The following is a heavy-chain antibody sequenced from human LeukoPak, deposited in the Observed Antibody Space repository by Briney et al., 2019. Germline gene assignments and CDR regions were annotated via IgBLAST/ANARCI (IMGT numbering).Heavy chain of an antibody. CDR1: GYRFTSYW. CDR3: ARHRGSSWRYYFDY. J-gene: IGHJ4*02. V-gene: IGHV5-51*01. Sequence: GGSRQISGKGSGYRFTSYWIGWARQVPGKGLEWRGIIYPGDSDTRYSPSFQGQVTISADKSISTAYLQWSSLKASDTAMYYCARHRGSSWRYYFDYWGQGTLVTVSS. CDR2: IYPGDSDT. D-gene: IGHD6-13*01.